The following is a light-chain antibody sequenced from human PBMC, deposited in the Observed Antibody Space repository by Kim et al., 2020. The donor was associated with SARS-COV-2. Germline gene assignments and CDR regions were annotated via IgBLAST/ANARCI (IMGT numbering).Light chain of an antibody. CDR1: SSDVGAYNY. Sequence: SPRQPAPISCTATSSDVGAYNYVSWYQQHPGKAPKLMIYAVTQRPSGVPDRFSGSKSGNTASLTVSGLQAEDEADYYCSSYAGSVVFGTGTKSPS. CDR2: AVT. CDR3: SSYAGSVV. J-gene: IGLJ1*01. V-gene: IGLV2-8*01.